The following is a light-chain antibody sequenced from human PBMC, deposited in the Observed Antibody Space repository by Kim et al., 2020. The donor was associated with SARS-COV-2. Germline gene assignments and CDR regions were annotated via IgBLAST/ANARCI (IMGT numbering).Light chain of an antibody. CDR2: DAS. Sequence: SVGDRVTITLRANQDISNALAWYQQKPGSAPRLLIYDASRLESGVPSRFSGSGSKTDFTLTISSLQPEDFATYYCQQFKDYPPLTFVGGTKVDIK. V-gene: IGKV1D-13*01. CDR3: QQFKDYPPLT. J-gene: IGKJ4*01. CDR1: QDISNA.